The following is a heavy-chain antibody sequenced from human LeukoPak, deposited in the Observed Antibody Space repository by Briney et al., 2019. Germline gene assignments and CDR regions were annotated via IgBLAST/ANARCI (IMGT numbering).Heavy chain of an antibody. Sequence: GGSLRLSCAASGFTFSNAWMSWVRQAPGKGLECVGRIKSKTAGGTTDYAAPVKGRFTISRDDSKNTLYLQMNSLKTEDTAVYYCTTGRVTYYYGSGSYYPFDYWGQGTLVTVSS. D-gene: IGHD3-10*01. CDR2: IKSKTAGGTT. V-gene: IGHV3-15*01. CDR3: TTGRVTYYYGSGSYYPFDY. CDR1: GFTFSNAW. J-gene: IGHJ4*02.